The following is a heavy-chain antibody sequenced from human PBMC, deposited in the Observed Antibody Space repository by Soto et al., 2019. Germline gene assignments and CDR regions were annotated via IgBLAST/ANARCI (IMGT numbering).Heavy chain of an antibody. CDR1: GGSISSGGYY. J-gene: IGHJ5*02. D-gene: IGHD2-2*01. CDR3: ARCSLVVVPAPGFDP. V-gene: IGHV4-31*03. CDR2: IYYSGTT. Sequence: SETLSLTCTVSGGSISSGGYYWSWIRQHPGKGLEWIGYIYYSGTTYYNPSLKSRVTISVDTSKNQFSLKLSSVSAADTALYYCARCSLVVVPAPGFDPWGRGTLVTVP.